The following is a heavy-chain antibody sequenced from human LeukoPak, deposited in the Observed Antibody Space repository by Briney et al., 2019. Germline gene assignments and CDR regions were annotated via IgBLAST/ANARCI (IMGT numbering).Heavy chain of an antibody. Sequence: GGSPRLSCAATGFSVSSNYMSWVRQAPGKGLEWVSVIYSGGSTYYADSVKGRFTISRDNSKNTLYLQMNSLRVEDTAVYYCARDAPPIVATPIDYWGQGTLVTVSS. D-gene: IGHD5-12*01. CDR1: GFSVSSNY. J-gene: IGHJ4*02. CDR2: IYSGGST. CDR3: ARDAPPIVATPIDY. V-gene: IGHV3-66*01.